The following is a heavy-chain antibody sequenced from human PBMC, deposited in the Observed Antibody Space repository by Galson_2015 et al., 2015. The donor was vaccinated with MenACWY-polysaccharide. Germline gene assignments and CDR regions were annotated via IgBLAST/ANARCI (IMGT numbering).Heavy chain of an antibody. V-gene: IGHV1-8*01. CDR1: GYTFTSYD. D-gene: IGHD6-19*01. CDR3: ASTKAGTHYFDY. CDR2: MNPNSGNT. J-gene: IGHJ4*02. Sequence: SVKVSCKASGYTFTSYDINWVRQATGQGLEWMGWMNPNSGNTGYAQKFQGRVTMTRNTSISTAYMELSSLTSEDTAVYYYASTKAGTHYFDYWGQGTLVTVSS.